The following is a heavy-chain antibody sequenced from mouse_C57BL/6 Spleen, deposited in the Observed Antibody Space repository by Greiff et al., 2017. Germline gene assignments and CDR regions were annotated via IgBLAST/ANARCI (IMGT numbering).Heavy chain of an antibody. CDR2: INPGSGGT. Sequence: VQLQQSGAELVRPGTSVKVSCKASGYAFTNYLIEWVKQRPGQGLEWIGVINPGSGGTKYNEKFKGKATLTADKSSSTAYMQLSSLTSEDSTVYFCARGTVVADYWGQGTSLTVSS. CDR3: ARGTVVADY. V-gene: IGHV1-54*01. D-gene: IGHD1-1*01. CDR1: GYAFTNYL. J-gene: IGHJ2*02.